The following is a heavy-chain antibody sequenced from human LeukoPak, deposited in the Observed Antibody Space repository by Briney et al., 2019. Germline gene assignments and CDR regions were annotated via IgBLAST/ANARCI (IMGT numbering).Heavy chain of an antibody. D-gene: IGHD3-10*01. Sequence: ASVKVSCKASGYTFTSYYMHWVRQAPGQGLEWMGIINPSGGSTSYAQKLQGRVTMTTDTSTSTAYMELRSLRSDDTAVYYCARFTMVRGVTSNYYYMDVWGKGTTVTVSS. CDR1: GYTFTSYY. CDR3: ARFTMVRGVTSNYYYMDV. J-gene: IGHJ6*03. V-gene: IGHV1-46*01. CDR2: INPSGGST.